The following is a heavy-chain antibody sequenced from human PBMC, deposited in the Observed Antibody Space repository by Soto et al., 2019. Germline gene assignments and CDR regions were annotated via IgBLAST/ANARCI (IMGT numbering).Heavy chain of an antibody. CDR1: GGSFSGYY. D-gene: IGHD7-27*01. CDR2: INYSGST. J-gene: IGHJ3*02. Sequence: KTSETLSLTCAVYGGSFSGYYWSWIRQPPGKGLEWIGEINYSGSTNYNPSLKSRVTISVDTSKNQFSLKLSSVTAADTAVYYCARGYAGAGDTGQDAFDIWGQGTMVTVSS. V-gene: IGHV4-34*01. CDR3: ARGYAGAGDTGQDAFDI.